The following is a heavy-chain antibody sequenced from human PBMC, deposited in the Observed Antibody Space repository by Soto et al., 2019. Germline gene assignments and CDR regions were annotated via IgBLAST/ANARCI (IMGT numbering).Heavy chain of an antibody. CDR2: INSDGSST. CDR3: VSTTLIISAGMDV. J-gene: IGHJ6*02. Sequence: EVQLVESGGGLVQPGGSLRLSCAASGFTFSRYWMHWVRQAPGKGLVWVSRINSDGSSTRYADSMKCRFTISRDNAKKTMFLQTNSLGAEDKAVYYCVSTTLIISAGMDVWGQGTTVTVSS. D-gene: IGHD4-17*01. CDR1: GFTFSRYW. V-gene: IGHV3-74*01.